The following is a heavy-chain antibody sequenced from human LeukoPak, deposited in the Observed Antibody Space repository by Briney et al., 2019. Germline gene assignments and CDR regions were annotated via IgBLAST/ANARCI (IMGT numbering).Heavy chain of an antibody. D-gene: IGHD6-25*01. CDR1: GFTFGSYS. CDR2: ISSSSTYI. V-gene: IGHV3-21*01. CDR3: ARDDYSSGWDDAFDI. J-gene: IGHJ3*02. Sequence: GGSLRLSCAASGFTFGSYSMNWVRQAPGKGLEWVSSISSSSTYIYYADSVKGRFTISRDNAKNSLYLQMNSLRAEDTAVYYCARDDYSSGWDDAFDIWGQGTPVTVSS.